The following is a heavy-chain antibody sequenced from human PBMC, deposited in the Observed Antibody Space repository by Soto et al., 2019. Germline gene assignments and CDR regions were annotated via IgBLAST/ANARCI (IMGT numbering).Heavy chain of an antibody. CDR3: AGXVDDFSNGYHYFYGMDV. D-gene: IGHD3-3*01. CDR1: GFTFSSHE. V-gene: IGHV3-48*03. CDR2: ISASGYTV. Sequence: GGSLRLSCAASGFTFSSHEMNWVRQAPGKGLEWVSYISASGYTVYYADSVKGRFTTSRDNAKNSLYLQLNSLRAEDTAVYYCAGXVDDFSNGYHYFYGMDVWGQGTTVTVSS. J-gene: IGHJ6*02.